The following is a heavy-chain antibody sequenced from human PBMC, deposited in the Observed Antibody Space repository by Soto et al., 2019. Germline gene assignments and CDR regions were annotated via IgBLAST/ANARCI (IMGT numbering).Heavy chain of an antibody. CDR3: AREVTARPYYFDY. CDR2: INPNSGGT. J-gene: IGHJ4*02. D-gene: IGHD2-21*02. Sequence: ASVKVSCKASGYTFTGYYMHWVRQAPGQGLEWMGWINPNSGGTNYAQKFQGWVTMTRDTSISTAYMELSRLRSDDTAVYYCAREVTARPYYFDYWGQGTLVTAPQ. V-gene: IGHV1-2*04. CDR1: GYTFTGYY.